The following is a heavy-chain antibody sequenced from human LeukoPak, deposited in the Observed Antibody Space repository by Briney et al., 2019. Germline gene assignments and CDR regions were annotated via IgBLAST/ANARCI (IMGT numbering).Heavy chain of an antibody. CDR2: MNPNSGNT. Sequence: ASVKVSCKASGYTFTSNDINWVRQATGQGLEWMGWMNPNSGNTGYAPKFQGRVTMTRNTSISTAYMELSSLRSEDTAVYYCARFGDSSSSVFNWGQGTLVTVSS. D-gene: IGHD6-6*01. V-gene: IGHV1-8*01. J-gene: IGHJ4*02. CDR1: GYTFTSND. CDR3: ARFGDSSSSVFN.